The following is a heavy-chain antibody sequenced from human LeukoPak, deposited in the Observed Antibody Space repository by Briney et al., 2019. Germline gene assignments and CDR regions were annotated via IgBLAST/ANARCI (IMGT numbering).Heavy chain of an antibody. J-gene: IGHJ5*02. Sequence: GESLKISCKISGYILTNNWIGWMREVPGKGLEWMGLIYPGNSDTKYSPSFQGQVTLSVDKSISTAYLHWSSLKASDTAMYYCARHSPAVGYYDSSGYYSWPDPWGQGTLVTVSS. CDR1: GYILTNNW. CDR3: ARHSPAVGYYDSSGYYSWPDP. D-gene: IGHD3-22*01. CDR2: IYPGNSDT. V-gene: IGHV5-51*01.